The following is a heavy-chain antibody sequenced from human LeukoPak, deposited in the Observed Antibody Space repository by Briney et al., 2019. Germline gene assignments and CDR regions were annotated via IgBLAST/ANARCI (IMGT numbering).Heavy chain of an antibody. J-gene: IGHJ4*02. V-gene: IGHV4-59*12. CDR1: GGSISSYY. CDR3: ARENGDSSGWTALFDY. CDR2: IYYSGST. Sequence: PSETLSLTCTVSGGSISSYYWSWIRQPPGKGLEWIGYIYYSGSTNYNPSLKSRVTISVDTSKNQFSLKLSSVTAADTAVYYCARENGDSSGWTALFDYWGQGTLVTVSS. D-gene: IGHD6-19*01.